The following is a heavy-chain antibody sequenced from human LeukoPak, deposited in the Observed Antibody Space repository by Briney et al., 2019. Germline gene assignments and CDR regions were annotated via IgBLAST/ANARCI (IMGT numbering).Heavy chain of an antibody. Sequence: GGSLTLSCAASGFIATKNYMSCVRQAPGKGLGWVSVIYSGGSTFYADSVKGRFTISRDNSKNTLYLQMNSLRVEDTAVYFCVKDLSDRDVDYWGQGTLVTVSS. D-gene: IGHD2-21*02. CDR2: IYSGGST. V-gene: IGHV3-66*01. CDR1: GFIATKNY. CDR3: VKDLSDRDVDY. J-gene: IGHJ4*02.